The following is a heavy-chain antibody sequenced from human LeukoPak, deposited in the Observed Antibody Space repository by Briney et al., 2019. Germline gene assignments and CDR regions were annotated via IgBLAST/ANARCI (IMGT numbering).Heavy chain of an antibody. J-gene: IGHJ4*02. V-gene: IGHV4-59*08. CDR1: GGSISSYY. CDR3: ARYDYVWGSYRY. CDR2: TYYSGST. D-gene: IGHD3-16*02. Sequence: SETLSLTCTVSGGSISSYYWSRIRQPPGKGLEWIGYTYYSGSTNYNPSLKSRVTISVDTSKNQFSLKLSSVTAADTAVYYCARYDYVWGSYRYWGQGTLVTVSS.